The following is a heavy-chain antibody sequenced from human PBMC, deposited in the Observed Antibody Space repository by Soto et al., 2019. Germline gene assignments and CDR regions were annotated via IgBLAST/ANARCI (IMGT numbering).Heavy chain of an antibody. Sequence: ASVKXSCKASGYTFTSYGISWVRQAPGQGLEWMGWISAYNGNTNYAQKLQGRVTMTTDTSTSTAYMELRSLRSDDTAVYYCARDRGLDCSGGSCYVHYYYYYGMDVWGQGTTVTVSS. D-gene: IGHD2-15*01. J-gene: IGHJ6*02. CDR2: ISAYNGNT. CDR3: ARDRGLDCSGGSCYVHYYYYYGMDV. V-gene: IGHV1-18*01. CDR1: GYTFTSYG.